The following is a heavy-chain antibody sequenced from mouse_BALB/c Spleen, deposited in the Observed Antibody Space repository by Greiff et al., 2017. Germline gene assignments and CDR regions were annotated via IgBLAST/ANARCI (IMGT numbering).Heavy chain of an antibody. J-gene: IGHJ3*01. D-gene: IGHD2-14*01. CDR2: ISDGGSYT. CDR1: GFTFSDYY. CDR3: ARAYYRSAWFAY. V-gene: IGHV5-4*02. Sequence: EVKVVESGGGLVKPGGSLKLSCAASGFTFSDYYMYWVRQTPEKRLEWVATISDGGSYTYYPDSVKGRFTISRDNAKNNLYLQMSSLKSEDTAMYYCARAYYRSAWFAYWGQGTLVTVSA.